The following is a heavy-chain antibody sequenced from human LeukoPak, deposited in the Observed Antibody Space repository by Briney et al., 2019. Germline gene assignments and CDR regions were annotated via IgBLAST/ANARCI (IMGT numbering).Heavy chain of an antibody. CDR3: ARVAYYDGSGYADY. CDR1: GFTFSSYW. Sequence: HPGGSLRLSCAASGFTFSSYWMSWVRQAPGKGLEWVANIKQDGSEKSYVDSVKGRFTISRDNAKNSLYLQMNSLRAEDTAVYYCARVAYYDGSGYADYWGQGTLVTVSS. D-gene: IGHD3-22*01. J-gene: IGHJ4*02. V-gene: IGHV3-7*01. CDR2: IKQDGSEK.